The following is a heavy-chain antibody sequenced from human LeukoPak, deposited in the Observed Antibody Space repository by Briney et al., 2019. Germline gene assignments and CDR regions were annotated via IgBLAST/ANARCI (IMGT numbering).Heavy chain of an antibody. CDR1: GGSITTFF. Sequence: PSETLSLTCTVSGGSITTFFWSWIRQPAGKGLEWIGRIYTSGTTNYNPSLKSRVTMSVDTSKNQFSLNLTSVTVADTAVYYCAREGTTRPLDYWGRGTLVTVSS. J-gene: IGHJ4*02. CDR2: IYTSGTT. D-gene: IGHD6-6*01. V-gene: IGHV4-4*07. CDR3: AREGTTRPLDY.